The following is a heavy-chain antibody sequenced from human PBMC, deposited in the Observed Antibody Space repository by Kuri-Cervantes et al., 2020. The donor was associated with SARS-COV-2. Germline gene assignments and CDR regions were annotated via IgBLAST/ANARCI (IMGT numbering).Heavy chain of an antibody. Sequence: GESLKISCAASGFTFDDYGMSWVRQAPGKGLEWVSGINWNGGSTGYADSVKGRFTISRDNAKNSLYLQMSSLRAEDTALYHCARDRGYDILTGYPFRYYYYYMDVWGKGTTVTVSS. CDR1: GFTFDDYG. CDR3: ARDRGYDILTGYPFRYYYYYMDV. D-gene: IGHD3-9*01. CDR2: INWNGGST. V-gene: IGHV3-20*01. J-gene: IGHJ6*03.